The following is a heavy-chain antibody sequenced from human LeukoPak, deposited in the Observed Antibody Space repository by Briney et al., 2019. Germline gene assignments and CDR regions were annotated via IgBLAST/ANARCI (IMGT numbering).Heavy chain of an antibody. CDR3: ARDFGDWFDP. CDR1: GFTFSSYA. Sequence: GGSLRLSCAASGFTFSSYAMNWVRQAPGKGLEWVSAISGSGDSTYYADSVKGRFTISRDNSKNTLYLQMNGLRAEDTAVYYCARDFGDWFDPWGQGTLVTVSS. D-gene: IGHD3-10*01. CDR2: ISGSGDST. V-gene: IGHV3-23*01. J-gene: IGHJ5*02.